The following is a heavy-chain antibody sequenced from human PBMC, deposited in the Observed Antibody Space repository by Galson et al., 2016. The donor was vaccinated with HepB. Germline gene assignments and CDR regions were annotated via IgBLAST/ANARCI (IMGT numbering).Heavy chain of an antibody. Sequence: SLRLSCAVSGFTFSSYWMSWVRQAPGKGLEWVANIKQDGSEKYYVDSVKGRFTISRDSAKNSLYLQMNSLRAEDTAVYYCTRDQLYWGQGTLVTVSS. CDR1: GFTFSSYW. J-gene: IGHJ4*02. CDR3: TRDQLY. D-gene: IGHD1-1*01. V-gene: IGHV3-7*01. CDR2: IKQDGSEK.